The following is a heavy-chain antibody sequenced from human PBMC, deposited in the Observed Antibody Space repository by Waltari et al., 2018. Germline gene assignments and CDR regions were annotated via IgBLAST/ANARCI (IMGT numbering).Heavy chain of an antibody. J-gene: IGHJ5*02. CDR1: GESFSGYS. D-gene: IGHD1-26*01. CDR3: ARSFSSAFEWFDP. Sequence: QVQLQQWGAGLLKPSETLSLVCAVYGESFSGYSWNWIRQSPVKGLGWIGEVRKSVSTNYNPYRKSRVTISVDTSKNQFSLKLSSVTAAYTAIYYCARSFSSAFEWFDPWGLATLVTVSS. V-gene: IGHV4-34*01. CDR2: VRKSVST.